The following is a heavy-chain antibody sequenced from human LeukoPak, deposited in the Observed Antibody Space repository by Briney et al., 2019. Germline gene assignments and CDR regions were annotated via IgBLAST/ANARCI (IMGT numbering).Heavy chain of an antibody. V-gene: IGHV4-34*01. D-gene: IGHD3-10*01. CDR2: INHRGST. J-gene: IGHJ4*02. Sequence: SETLSLTCAVFGGSFSSSYWSWIRQPPGKGLEWIGEINHRGSTNYNPSLKSRVTMSVDTSKNQFSLKLSSVTAADTAVYYCARGVHYYYGSGSGFDYWGQGTLVTVSS. CDR3: ARGVHYYYGSGSGFDY. CDR1: GGSFSSSY.